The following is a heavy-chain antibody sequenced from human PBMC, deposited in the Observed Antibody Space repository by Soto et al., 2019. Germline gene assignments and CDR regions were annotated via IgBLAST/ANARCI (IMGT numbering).Heavy chain of an antibody. V-gene: IGHV3-30-3*01. CDR3: ARDQDTAMGYYYYGMDV. D-gene: IGHD5-18*01. CDR1: GFTFSSYA. Sequence: QVQLVESGGGVVQPGRSLRLSCAASGFTFSSYAMHWVRQAPGKGLEWVAVISYDGSNKYYADSVKGRFTISRDNSKNTLYLQMNSLRAEDTAVYYCARDQDTAMGYYYYGMDVWGQGTTVTVSS. CDR2: ISYDGSNK. J-gene: IGHJ6*02.